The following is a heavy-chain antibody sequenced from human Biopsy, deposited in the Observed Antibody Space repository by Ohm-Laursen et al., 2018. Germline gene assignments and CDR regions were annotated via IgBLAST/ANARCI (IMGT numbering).Heavy chain of an antibody. J-gene: IGHJ5*01. CDR1: GFTFSSYT. D-gene: IGHD2-15*01. CDR3: AKAGRIGWYDS. V-gene: IGHV3-23*01. CDR2: ISSSGGST. Sequence: SLRLSCAASGFTFSSYTMSWVRQAPGKGLEWDSDISSSGGSTYYADSVNGRFTISRDNSKNTLYLQMNSLRAEDTAVYYCAKAGRIGWYDSWGQGTLVTVSS.